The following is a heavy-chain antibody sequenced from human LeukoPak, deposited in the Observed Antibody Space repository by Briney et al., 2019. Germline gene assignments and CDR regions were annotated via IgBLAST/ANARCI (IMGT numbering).Heavy chain of an antibody. CDR1: GGSISSGGYY. CDR2: IIGSGGNT. CDR3: ATFCSGGDCYSFAP. J-gene: IGHJ5*02. D-gene: IGHD2-15*01. Sequence: LSLTCTVSGGSISSGGYYWSWVRQAPGKGLEWVSTIIGSGGNTDYAGSVKGRFTISRDNSKDTLFLQMDSLRVEDTAVYYCATFCSGGDCYSFAPWGQGTLVTVSS. V-gene: IGHV3-23*01.